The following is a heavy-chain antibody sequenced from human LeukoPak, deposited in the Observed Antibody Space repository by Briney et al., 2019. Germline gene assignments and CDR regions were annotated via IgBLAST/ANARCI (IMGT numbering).Heavy chain of an antibody. D-gene: IGHD1-26*01. Sequence: SVKVSCKASGGTFSSYAISWVRQAPGQGLEWMGRIIPILGTANYAQKFQGRVTITTDESTSTAYMELSSLRSEDTAVYYCARDYKSGSFHFDYWGQGTLVTVSS. CDR3: ARDYKSGSFHFDY. J-gene: IGHJ4*02. V-gene: IGHV1-69*11. CDR2: IIPILGTA. CDR1: GGTFSSYA.